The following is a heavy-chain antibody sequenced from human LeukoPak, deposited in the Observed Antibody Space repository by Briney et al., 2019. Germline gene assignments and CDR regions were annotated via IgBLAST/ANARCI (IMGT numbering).Heavy chain of an antibody. Sequence: SETLSLTCTVSGGSISSGSYYWSWIRQPAGKGLEWIGRIYTSGSTNYNPSLKSRVTISVDTSKNQFSLKLSSVTAADTAVYYCARENVLYCGGDCATHAFDIWGQGTMVTVSS. CDR2: IYTSGST. CDR3: ARENVLYCGGDCATHAFDI. CDR1: GGSISSGSYY. J-gene: IGHJ3*02. V-gene: IGHV4-61*02. D-gene: IGHD2-21*02.